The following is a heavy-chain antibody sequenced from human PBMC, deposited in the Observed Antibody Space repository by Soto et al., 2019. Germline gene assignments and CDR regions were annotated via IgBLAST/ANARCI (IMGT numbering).Heavy chain of an antibody. D-gene: IGHD2-21*01. CDR3: ARVRHRREFDP. V-gene: IGHV1-2*02. Sequence: QVLLVQSGAEVKRPGTSVKVSCKASGYIFTSYYVHWVRQVPVQGLEWMGWSNPNTGGTNYAQRLEARVTMTRDTSISTAYMELNRLTSDDTAIYFCARVRHRREFDPWGQGTLVTVSS. J-gene: IGHJ5*02. CDR2: SNPNTGGT. CDR1: GYIFTSYY.